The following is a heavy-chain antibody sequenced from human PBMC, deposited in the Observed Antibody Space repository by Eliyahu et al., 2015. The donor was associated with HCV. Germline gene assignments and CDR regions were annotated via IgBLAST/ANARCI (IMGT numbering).Heavy chain of an antibody. CDR3: ARERRGYSYGLDY. Sequence: QVQLVESGGGVVQPGRSLRLSCAASGFTFSSYGMHWVRQAPGKGLEWVAVIWYDGSNKYYADSVKGRFTISRDNSKNTLYLQMNSLRAEDTAVYYCARERRGYSYGLDYWGQGTLVTVSS. CDR2: IWYDGSNK. CDR1: GFTFSSYG. V-gene: IGHV3-33*01. D-gene: IGHD5-18*01. J-gene: IGHJ4*02.